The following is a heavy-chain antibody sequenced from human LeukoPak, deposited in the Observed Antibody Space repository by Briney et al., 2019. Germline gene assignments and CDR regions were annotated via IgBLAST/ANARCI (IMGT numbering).Heavy chain of an antibody. CDR1: GLTFSSYA. CDR3: AKGDYGYYYYMDV. D-gene: IGHD4-17*01. V-gene: IGHV3-23*01. J-gene: IGHJ6*03. CDR2: ISSKGGT. Sequence: GGSLRLSCAPSGLTFSSYAVKWVRQAPGKGLEWVSTISSKGGTYYSDSVKGRLTISRDNSKNTVYLQMNSLRADDTAIYYCAKGDYGYYYYMDVWGKGTTVTVSS.